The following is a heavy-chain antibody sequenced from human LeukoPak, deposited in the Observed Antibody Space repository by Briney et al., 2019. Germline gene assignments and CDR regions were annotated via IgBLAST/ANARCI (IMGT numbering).Heavy chain of an antibody. D-gene: IGHD1-1*01. CDR3: VRGGLEPFDY. CDR1: GFIFSKYW. Sequence: PGGSLRLSCAASGFIFSKYWMHWVRQAPGKGLVWVSRINPEETTVNYADSVRGRFTISRDNARNTLYHQMDSLRVEDVAVYYCVRGGLEPFDYWGQGTLVSVSS. V-gene: IGHV3-74*01. J-gene: IGHJ4*02. CDR2: INPEETTV.